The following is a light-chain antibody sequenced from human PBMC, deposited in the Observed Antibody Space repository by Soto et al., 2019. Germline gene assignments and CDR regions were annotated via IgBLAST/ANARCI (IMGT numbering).Light chain of an antibody. CDR3: QQYGSSGGIT. Sequence: EIGLSQSPGTLSLSTGERATLSCRAIQSVSSSYLAWYQQKPGQAPRLLIYAASSRASGIPDRFSGSGSGTDFTLTITRLEPEDSAMYYCQQYGSSGGITFGHGTRLEI. J-gene: IGKJ5*01. CDR1: QSVSSSY. CDR2: AAS. V-gene: IGKV3-20*01.